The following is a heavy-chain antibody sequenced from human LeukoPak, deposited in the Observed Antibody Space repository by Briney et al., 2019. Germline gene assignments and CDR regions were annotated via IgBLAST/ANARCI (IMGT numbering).Heavy chain of an antibody. V-gene: IGHV4-59*01. D-gene: IGHD4-17*01. Sequence: SENPSLTCTVSGGSISSYYWSWIRQPPGKGLEWIGYIYYSGSTNYNPSLKSRVTISVDTSKNQFSLKLSSVTAADTAVYYCARSDYGDYPDYWGQGTLVTVSS. CDR1: GGSISSYY. J-gene: IGHJ4*02. CDR2: IYYSGST. CDR3: ARSDYGDYPDY.